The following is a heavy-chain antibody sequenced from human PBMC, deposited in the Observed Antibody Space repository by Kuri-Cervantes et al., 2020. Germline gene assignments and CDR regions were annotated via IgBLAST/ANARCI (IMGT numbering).Heavy chain of an antibody. CDR2: IYYSGST. Sequence: SETLSLTCTVSGGSISSSSYYWGWIRQPPGKGLEWIGSIYYSGSTNYNPSLKSRVTISVDTSKNQFSLKLSSVTAADTAVYYCARGRGYYYYYMDVWGKGTTVTDSS. CDR1: GGSISSSSYY. J-gene: IGHJ6*03. D-gene: IGHD3-10*01. CDR3: ARGRGYYYYYMDV. V-gene: IGHV4-39*07.